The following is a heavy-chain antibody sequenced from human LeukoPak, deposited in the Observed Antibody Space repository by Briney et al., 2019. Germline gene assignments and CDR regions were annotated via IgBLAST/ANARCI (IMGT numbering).Heavy chain of an antibody. CDR3: ARASCGGDCYDDYYYYGMDV. V-gene: IGHV4-59*08. J-gene: IGHJ6*02. Sequence: SETLSLTCTVSGGSISSYYWSWLRQPPGKGLEWIGYIYYSGSTNYNPSLKSRVTISVDTSKNQFSLKLSSVTAADTAVYYCARASCGGDCYDDYYYYGMDVWGQGTTVTVSS. D-gene: IGHD2-21*02. CDR2: IYYSGST. CDR1: GGSISSYY.